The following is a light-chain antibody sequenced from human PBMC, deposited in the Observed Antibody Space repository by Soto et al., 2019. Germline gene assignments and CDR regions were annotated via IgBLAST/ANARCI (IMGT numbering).Light chain of an antibody. J-gene: IGLJ1*01. CDR2: HNT. CDR1: RSNIGTGYD. V-gene: IGLV1-40*01. CDR3: QSCDRSLWAV. Sequence: QSVLAQPPSVSGAPGQRVAISCTGSRSNIGTGYDVHWYQQLPGKVPKLLIHHNTNRPSGVPDRFSGSKSGTSASLVISGLQAEDEADYYCQSCDRSLWAVFGNGTKVTVX.